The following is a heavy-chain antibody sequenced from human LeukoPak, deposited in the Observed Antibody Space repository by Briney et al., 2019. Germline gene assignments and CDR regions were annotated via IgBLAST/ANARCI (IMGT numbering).Heavy chain of an antibody. CDR1: GFTFSDYY. CDR3: ARVKVGGEYCFDF. CDR2: ISSSSSYT. D-gene: IGHD3-16*01. Sequence: PGGSLRLSCAASGFTFSDYYMSWIRQAPGKGLEWVSYISSSSSYTNYADSVKGRFTISRDNAQNSLYLQMNSLRAEDTAVYYCARVKVGGEYCFDFWGQGTLVTVSS. V-gene: IGHV3-11*06. J-gene: IGHJ4*02.